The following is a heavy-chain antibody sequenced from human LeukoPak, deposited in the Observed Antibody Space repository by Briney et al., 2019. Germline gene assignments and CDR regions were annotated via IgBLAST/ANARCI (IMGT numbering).Heavy chain of an antibody. CDR3: ARGVLYGSPPEYFQH. J-gene: IGHJ1*01. Sequence: SETLSLTCAVYGGSFSGYYWSWIRQPPGKGLEWIGEINHSGSTNYNPSLKSRVTISVDTSKNQFSLKLSSVTAADTAVYYCARGVLYGSPPEYFQHWGQGTLVTVSS. CDR2: INHSGST. D-gene: IGHD3-10*01. CDR1: GGSFSGYY. V-gene: IGHV4-34*01.